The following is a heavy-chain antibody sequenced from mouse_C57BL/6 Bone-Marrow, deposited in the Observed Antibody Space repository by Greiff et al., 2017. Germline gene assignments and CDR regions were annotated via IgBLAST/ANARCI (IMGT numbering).Heavy chain of an antibody. CDR1: GFTFPDYY. D-gene: IGHD2-3*01. Sequence: EVKVVESGGGLVQPGGSLSLSCAASGFTFPDYYMSWVRQPPGKALEWLGFIRNKANGYTTEYSASVKGRFTISRDNSQSILYLQMNALRAEDSATYYCARLGTTMDYWGQGTSVTVSS. CDR2: IRNKANGYTT. CDR3: ARLGTTMDY. V-gene: IGHV7-3*01. J-gene: IGHJ4*01.